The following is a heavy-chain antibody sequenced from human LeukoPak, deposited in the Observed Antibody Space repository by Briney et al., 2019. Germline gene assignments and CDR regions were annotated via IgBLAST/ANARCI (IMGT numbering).Heavy chain of an antibody. CDR1: GYSENFYG. V-gene: IGHV1-18*01. CDR2: ISAQHGQT. Sequence: ASVKVSCKTSGYSENFYGITWVRQVAGQGLEWMGWISAQHGQTQYAPKSQHRLTMTTDTYTNTAYMELRSLRSDDTAVYYCAGSLGYCTSNVCYLKYWGQGTLVTVSS. CDR3: AGSLGYCTSNVCYLKY. J-gene: IGHJ4*02. D-gene: IGHD2-8*01.